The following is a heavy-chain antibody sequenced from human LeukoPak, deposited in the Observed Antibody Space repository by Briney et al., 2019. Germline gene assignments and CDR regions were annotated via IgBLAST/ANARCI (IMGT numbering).Heavy chain of an antibody. J-gene: IGHJ6*02. Sequence: PGGSLRLSCAASGFTFDDYAMHWVRQAPGKGLEWVSLISGDGGSTYYADSVKGRFTISRDNSKNSLYLQMNSLRTEDTASYYCAKDGVVVTADYYYYGMDVWGQGTTVTVSS. V-gene: IGHV3-43*02. D-gene: IGHD2-21*02. CDR2: ISGDGGST. CDR1: GFTFDDYA. CDR3: AKDGVVVTADYYYYGMDV.